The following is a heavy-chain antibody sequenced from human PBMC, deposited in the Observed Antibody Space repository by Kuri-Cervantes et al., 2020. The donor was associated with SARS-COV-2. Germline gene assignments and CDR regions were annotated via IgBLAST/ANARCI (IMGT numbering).Heavy chain of an antibody. CDR1: GFTFSSYS. V-gene: IGHV3-21*01. CDR3: ARERTDYDFWSGYYMDY. D-gene: IGHD3-3*01. CDR2: ISSSSSYI. J-gene: IGHJ4*02. Sequence: GGSLRLSCTASGFTFSSYSINWVRQAPGKGLEWVSSISSSSSYIYYADSVKGRFTISRDNAKNSLYLQMNSLRAEDTAVYYCARERTDYDFWSGYYMDYWGQGTLVTVSS.